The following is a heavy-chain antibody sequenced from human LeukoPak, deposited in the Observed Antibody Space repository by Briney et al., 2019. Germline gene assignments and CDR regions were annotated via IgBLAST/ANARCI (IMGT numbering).Heavy chain of an antibody. Sequence: GGSLRLPCAASGFTFSNYWMYWVRQAPGKGLVWVSRINSDGSSTIYADSVKGRFTISRDNAKNTLYLRMNSLRAEDTAVYYCARDGSSARGDYWGQGTLVTVSS. CDR2: INSDGSST. J-gene: IGHJ4*02. CDR1: GFTFSNYW. V-gene: IGHV3-74*01. D-gene: IGHD2-2*01. CDR3: ARDGSSARGDY.